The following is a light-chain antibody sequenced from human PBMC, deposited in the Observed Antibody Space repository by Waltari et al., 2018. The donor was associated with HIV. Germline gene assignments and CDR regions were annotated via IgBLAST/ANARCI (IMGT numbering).Light chain of an antibody. J-gene: IGKJ5*01. Sequence: DIVMTQSPDSLAVSLGERATIHCKSSQSVLYSSNNKNYLAWYQQKSGQPPKLLISWASTRESGVPDRFRGSGSGTDFTLTISSLQAEDVAVYYCQQHYDSPITFGQGTRLEIK. V-gene: IGKV4-1*01. CDR3: QQHYDSPIT. CDR1: QSVLYSSNNKNY. CDR2: WAS.